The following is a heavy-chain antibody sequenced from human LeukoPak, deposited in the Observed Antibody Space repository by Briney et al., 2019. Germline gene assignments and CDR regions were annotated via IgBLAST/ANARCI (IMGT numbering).Heavy chain of an antibody. CDR1: GFTSTSYA. V-gene: IGHV1-3*01. CDR3: AREAWGSSCSDY. CDR2: INAGNGNT. J-gene: IGHJ4*02. Sequence: ASVKVSCKTSGFTSTSYAMHWVRQAPGQSLEWMGWINAGNGNTKYAQKFQDRVTITRDTSASTAYMELSSLRSEDTAVYYCAREAWGSSCSDYWGQGTLVTVSP. D-gene: IGHD6-13*01.